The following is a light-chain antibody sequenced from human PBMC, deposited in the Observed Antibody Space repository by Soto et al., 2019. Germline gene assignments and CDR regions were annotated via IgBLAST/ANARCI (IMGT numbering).Light chain of an antibody. CDR1: LDINRW. J-gene: IGKJ5*01. CDR3: QQADSYPIT. Sequence: DIQMTQSPSSVSVSVGDRVTITCRASLDINRWLAWYQVRPGKPPKLLIAGAFVLQSGVPSRFSGSGYGTDFALTIDNLQPEDFATDYCQQADSYPITFGQGTRLDI. V-gene: IGKV1-12*01. CDR2: GAF.